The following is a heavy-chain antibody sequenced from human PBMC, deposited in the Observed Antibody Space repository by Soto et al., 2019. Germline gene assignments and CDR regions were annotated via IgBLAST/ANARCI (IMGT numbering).Heavy chain of an antibody. CDR3: AKGGDCSSTSCYTPDYYYGMDV. D-gene: IGHD2-2*02. CDR2: ISGSGGST. V-gene: IGHV3-23*01. J-gene: IGHJ6*02. Sequence: GGSLRLSCAASGFTLRSYAMSWVRQAPGKGLEWVSAISGSGGSTYYADSVKGRFTISRDNSKKTLYLQMNSLRAEDTAVYYCAKGGDCSSTSCYTPDYYYGMDVWGQGTTVTVSS. CDR1: GFTLRSYA.